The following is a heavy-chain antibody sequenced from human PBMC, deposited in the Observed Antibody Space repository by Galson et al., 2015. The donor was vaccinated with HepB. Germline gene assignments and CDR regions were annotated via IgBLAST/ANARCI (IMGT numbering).Heavy chain of an antibody. V-gene: IGHV3-21*01. CDR3: AREGVGATPYYYYYMDV. J-gene: IGHJ6*03. CDR1: GFTFSSYS. D-gene: IGHD1-26*01. CDR2: ISSSSSYI. Sequence: SLRPSCAASGFTFSSYSMSWVRQAPGKGLEWVSSISSSSSYIYYADSVKGRFTISRDNAKNSLYLQMNSLRAEDTAVYYCAREGVGATPYYYYYMDVWGKGTTVTVSS.